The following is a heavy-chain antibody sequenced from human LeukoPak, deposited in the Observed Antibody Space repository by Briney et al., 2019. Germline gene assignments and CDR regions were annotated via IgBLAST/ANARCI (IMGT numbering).Heavy chain of an antibody. CDR2: IYYNGDT. CDR1: GGSISSYY. D-gene: IGHD2-15*01. J-gene: IGHJ6*03. Sequence: SETLSLTCTVSGGSISSYYWGWIRQPPGKGLEWIGSIYYNGDTYYNPSLKSRVTISVDTSKNQFSLKLSSVTAADTAVYYCARSPDATYYYYYMDVWGKGTTVTVSS. CDR3: ARSPDATYYYYYMDV. V-gene: IGHV4-39*01.